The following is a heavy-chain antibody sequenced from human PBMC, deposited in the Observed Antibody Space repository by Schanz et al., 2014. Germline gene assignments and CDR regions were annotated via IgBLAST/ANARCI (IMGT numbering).Heavy chain of an antibody. CDR2: ITYNGGTI. D-gene: IGHD4-17*01. Sequence: EVHLVESGGGLVQPGGSLRLSCAASGITFSSHSFNWVRQAPGKGLEWISYITYNGGTIYYADSVKGRFTISRDNAKNTLYLQMNALRAEDTAVYYCARKMKLGVYGGKGHDSLDIWGQGTMVTVS. CDR3: ARKMKLGVYGGKGHDSLDI. J-gene: IGHJ3*02. CDR1: GITFSSHS. V-gene: IGHV3-48*04.